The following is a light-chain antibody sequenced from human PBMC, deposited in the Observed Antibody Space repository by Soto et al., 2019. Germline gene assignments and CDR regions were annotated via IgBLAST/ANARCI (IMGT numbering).Light chain of an antibody. CDR3: QQTKSFPST. J-gene: IGKJ2*01. CDR1: QDIANS. Sequence: EIQMTQSPSSVSASVGDRVTITCRASQDIANSLAWYQQKPGKAPRLLVFVASSLQSGVPSRFSGGGFGTEFTLTISGLQPEDFASYFCQQTKSFPSTFGQGTRVEIK. V-gene: IGKV1-12*02. CDR2: VAS.